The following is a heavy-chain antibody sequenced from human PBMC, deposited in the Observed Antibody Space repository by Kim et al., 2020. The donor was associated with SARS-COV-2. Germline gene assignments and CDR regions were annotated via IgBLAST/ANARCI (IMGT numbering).Heavy chain of an antibody. V-gene: IGHV3-30*18. J-gene: IGHJ4*02. CDR3: AKAHDSGYDSPIDY. CDR2: ISYDGSNK. CDR1: GFTFSSYG. Sequence: GGSLRLSCAASGFTFSSYGMHWVRQAPGKGLEWVAVISYDGSNKYYADSVKGRFTISRDNSKNTLYLQMNSLRAEDTAVYYCAKAHDSGYDSPIDYWGQGTLVTVSS. D-gene: IGHD5-12*01.